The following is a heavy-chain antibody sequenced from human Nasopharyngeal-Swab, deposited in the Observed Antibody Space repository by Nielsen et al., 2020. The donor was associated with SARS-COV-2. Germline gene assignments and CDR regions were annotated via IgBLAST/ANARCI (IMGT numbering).Heavy chain of an antibody. J-gene: IGHJ4*02. CDR3: ARVGSIFGVVMGENFDY. CDR2: ISSRSSTI. V-gene: IGHV3-48*04. Sequence: WIRQPPGKGLEWASFISSRSSTIYYADSVKGRFTISRDNAKNSLYLQMNSLRAEDTAVYYCARVGSIFGVVMGENFDYWGQGTLVTVSS. D-gene: IGHD3-3*02.